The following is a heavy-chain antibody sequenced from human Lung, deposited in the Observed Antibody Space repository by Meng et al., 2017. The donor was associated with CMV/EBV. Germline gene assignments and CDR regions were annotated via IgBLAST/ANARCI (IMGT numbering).Heavy chain of an antibody. CDR1: GFTFSSYW. D-gene: IGHD3-3*01. CDR3: ARDRGRFLEWLFPDY. V-gene: IGHV3-7*01. Sequence: SCAASGFTFSSYWMSWVRQAPGKGLEWVANIKQDGSEKYYVDSLKGRFTISRDNAKNSLYLQMNSLRAEDTAVYYCARDRGRFLEWLFPDYWGQGXLVTVSS. CDR2: IKQDGSEK. J-gene: IGHJ4*02.